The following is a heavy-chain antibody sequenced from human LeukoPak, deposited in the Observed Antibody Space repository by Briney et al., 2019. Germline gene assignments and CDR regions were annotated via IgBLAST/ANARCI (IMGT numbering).Heavy chain of an antibody. CDR2: IYPGDSDT. CDR3: ARRVYSSSYYFDY. D-gene: IGHD6-13*01. Sequence: GESLRISCKGSGYSFTSYWIGWVRQMPGKGLDWMGIIYPGDSDTRYSPSFQGQVTISADKSISTAYLQWSSLKASDTAMYYCARRVYSSSYYFDYWGQGTLVTVSS. CDR1: GYSFTSYW. V-gene: IGHV5-51*01. J-gene: IGHJ4*02.